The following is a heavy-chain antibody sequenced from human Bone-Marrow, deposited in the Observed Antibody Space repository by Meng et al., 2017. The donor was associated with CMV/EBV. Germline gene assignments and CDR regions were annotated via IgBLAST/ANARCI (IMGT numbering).Heavy chain of an antibody. CDR3: ARTLRIIASTGTGYSYSGIDV. CDR1: GGSFSGYY. D-gene: IGHD6-13*01. Sequence: SETLSLTCAVDGGSFSGYYWSWIRQPPGKGREWMGEINHSGSTNYNPSLRSRVIVSVETSKSQFSLRLNSVSAADTAVYYRARTLRIIASTGTGYSYSGIDVWGRGTTVTVSS. CDR2: INHSGST. V-gene: IGHV4-34*01. J-gene: IGHJ6*02.